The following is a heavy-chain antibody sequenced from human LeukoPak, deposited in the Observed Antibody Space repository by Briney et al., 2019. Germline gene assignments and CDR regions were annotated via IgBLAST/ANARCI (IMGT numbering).Heavy chain of an antibody. CDR1: GGSISSGGYY. J-gene: IGHJ4*02. Sequence: SQTLSLTCTVSGGSISSGGYYWSWFRQHPGKGLEWIGYIYYSGSTYYNPSLKSRVTISVDTSKNQFSLKLSSVTAADTAVYYCARERGSGMTDYWGQGTLVTVSS. CDR2: IYYSGST. D-gene: IGHD3-16*01. V-gene: IGHV4-31*03. CDR3: ARERGSGMTDY.